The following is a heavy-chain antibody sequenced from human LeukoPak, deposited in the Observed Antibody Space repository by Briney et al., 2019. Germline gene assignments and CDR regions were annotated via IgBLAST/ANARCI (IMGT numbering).Heavy chain of an antibody. V-gene: IGHV4-39*01. Sequence: PSETLSLTCTVSGGSISSTSYYWGWIRQPPGKGLEWIVSIYYSGSTYSNPSLKSRVTISVDTSKNQFSLKLSSVTAADTAVYYCARHIPFWSGPYSGLYYFDYWGQGTLVTVSS. CDR1: GGSISSTSYY. CDR2: IYYSGST. CDR3: ARHIPFWSGPYSGLYYFDY. D-gene: IGHD3-3*01. J-gene: IGHJ4*02.